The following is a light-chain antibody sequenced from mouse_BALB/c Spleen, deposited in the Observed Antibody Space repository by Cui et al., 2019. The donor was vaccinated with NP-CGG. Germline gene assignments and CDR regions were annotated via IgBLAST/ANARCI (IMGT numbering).Light chain of an antibody. CDR2: GTK. V-gene: IGLV1*01. CDR1: TGAVTTSNY. J-gene: IGLJ1*01. Sequence: QAVVTQDSALTTSPGETVTLTCSSSTGAVTTSNYANWVQEKPDHLFTGLIGGTKNRAPGVPARFSGSLIGDKAALTITGAQTEDEAIYFCALWYSNHWVFGGGTKLTVL. CDR3: ALWYSNHWV.